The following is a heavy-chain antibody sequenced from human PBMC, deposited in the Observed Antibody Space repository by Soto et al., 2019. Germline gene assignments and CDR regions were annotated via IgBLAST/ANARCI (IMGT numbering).Heavy chain of an antibody. CDR3: ARGSRKPGNWCTHWYIGL. Sequence: QVQLQESGPGLVKPSGTLSLTCAVSGGSISSSNWWSWVRQPPGKGLEWIGDIYHSGSTNYNPSLKRRVTVSVDKSKNQCSLRLSAVAAADTAVYYCARGSRKPGNWCTHWYIGLWGRGTLVTVSS. CDR1: GGSISSSNW. D-gene: IGHD2-8*01. V-gene: IGHV4-4*02. CDR2: IYHSGST. J-gene: IGHJ2*01.